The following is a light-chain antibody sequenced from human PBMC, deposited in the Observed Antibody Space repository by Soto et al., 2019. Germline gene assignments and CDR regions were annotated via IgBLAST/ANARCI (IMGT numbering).Light chain of an antibody. Sequence: EIVMTQSPATLSVSPGERATVSCRASQSVSSNLAWYQQKPGQTPRLLIYGASTRATGIPARFSGSGSGTDFTLTFSSLQSEDFAVYYCQQYNNWPPLTFGGGTKVEIK. J-gene: IGKJ4*01. CDR3: QQYNNWPPLT. V-gene: IGKV3-15*01. CDR2: GAS. CDR1: QSVSSN.